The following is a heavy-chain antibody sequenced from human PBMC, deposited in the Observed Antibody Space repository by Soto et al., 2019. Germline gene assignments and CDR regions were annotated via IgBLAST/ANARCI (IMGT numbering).Heavy chain of an antibody. J-gene: IGHJ6*02. V-gene: IGHV1-69*13. D-gene: IGHD2-15*01. CDR1: GCTFSSYR. CDR2: IVPIYRTA. CDR3: ARVGDCSGGSCYVGYYYYGMDV. Sequence: SVKVSCKASGCTFSSYRINWVRQAPGQGLEWVGGIVPIYRTADYAQKFQGRVTITADESTSTAYMELSSLRSEDTAVYYCARVGDCSGGSCYVGYYYYGMDVWGQGTTVTVSS.